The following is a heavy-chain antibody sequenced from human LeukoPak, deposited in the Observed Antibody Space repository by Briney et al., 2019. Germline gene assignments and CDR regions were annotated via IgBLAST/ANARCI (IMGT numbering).Heavy chain of an antibody. CDR3: AKASQGSSWYISLDYFDH. CDR1: GFTFSSYA. D-gene: IGHD6-13*01. J-gene: IGHJ4*02. Sequence: GGSLRLSCAASGFTFSSYAMSWVRQAPGKGLEWVSAISGSGGSTYYADSVKGRFTISRDNSKNTLYLQMNSLRAEDTAVYYCAKASQGSSWYISLDYFDHWGQGTLVTVSS. V-gene: IGHV3-23*01. CDR2: ISGSGGST.